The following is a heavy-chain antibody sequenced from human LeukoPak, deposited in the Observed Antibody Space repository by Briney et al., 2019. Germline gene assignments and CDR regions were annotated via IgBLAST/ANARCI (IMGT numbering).Heavy chain of an antibody. CDR1: GGSFSNYY. D-gene: IGHD1-7*01. CDR3: ARRWNYGRNYYIDV. V-gene: IGHV4-34*01. J-gene: IGHJ6*03. Sequence: SETLSLTCAVYGGSFSNYYWSWIRQPPGTGLEWIGEINDSGRINYNPSLMSRVTVSVDTSKNQFSLRLTSVTATDTAVYYCARRWNYGRNYYIDVWGNGATVSVSS. CDR2: INDSGRI.